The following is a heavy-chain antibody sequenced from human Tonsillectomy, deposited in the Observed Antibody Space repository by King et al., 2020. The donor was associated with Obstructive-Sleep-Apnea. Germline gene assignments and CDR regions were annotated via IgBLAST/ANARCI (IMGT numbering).Heavy chain of an antibody. V-gene: IGHV4-59*01. CDR3: ARGSYCSRTSCYESYYYYGMDV. CDR2: IYYSGTT. D-gene: IGHD2-2*01. Sequence: VQLQESGPGLVKPSETLSLTCTVSGGSISSYYWSWIRQPPGKGLEWIGCIYYSGTTNYNPSLKSRVTISVDTSKNQFSLNLSSVTAADTAVYYCARGSYCSRTSCYESYYYYGMDVWGQGTTVTVYS. J-gene: IGHJ6*02. CDR1: GGSISSYY.